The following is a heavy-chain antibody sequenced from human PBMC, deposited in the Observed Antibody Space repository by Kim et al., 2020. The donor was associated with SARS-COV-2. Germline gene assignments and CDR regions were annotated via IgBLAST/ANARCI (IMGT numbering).Heavy chain of an antibody. D-gene: IGHD3-9*01. Sequence: GGSLRLSCAASGFTFSSYGMHWVRQAPGKGLEWVAVISYDGSNKYYADSVKGRFTISRDNSKNTLYLQMNSLRAEDTAVYYCAKTVDYDILTGVDYWGQG. J-gene: IGHJ4*02. CDR1: GFTFSSYG. CDR3: AKTVDYDILTGVDY. V-gene: IGHV3-30*18. CDR2: ISYDGSNK.